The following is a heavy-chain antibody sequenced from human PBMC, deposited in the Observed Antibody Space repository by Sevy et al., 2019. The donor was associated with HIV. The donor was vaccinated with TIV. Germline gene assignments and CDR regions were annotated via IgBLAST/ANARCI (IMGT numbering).Heavy chain of an antibody. Sequence: GGSLRLSCAASGFTFSDYYMSWIRQAPGKGLEWVSDISSGSPYTNYADSVKGRFTISRDNAKNSLYLQMNSLTVEDTAVYYCARDRSNYAGQYFDYWGQGTLVTVSS. J-gene: IGHJ4*02. CDR2: ISSGSPYT. CDR1: GFTFSDYY. CDR3: ARDRSNYAGQYFDY. V-gene: IGHV3-11*06. D-gene: IGHD3-16*01.